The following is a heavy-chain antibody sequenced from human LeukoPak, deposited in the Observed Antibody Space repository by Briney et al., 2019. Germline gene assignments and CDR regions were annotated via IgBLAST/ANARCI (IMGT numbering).Heavy chain of an antibody. CDR2: IYTSGST. CDR3: ARDRMQATGDWFDP. D-gene: IGHD5-12*01. J-gene: IGHJ5*02. Sequence: SYTLSLTWPVSGYSIGSYNRSWIGHTAEKGLERIGRIYTSGSTTYNPSLKSRVTMSVDTSKNQFSLKLSSVTAADTAVYYCARDRMQATGDWFDPWGQGTLVTVSS. V-gene: IGHV4-4*07. CDR1: GYSIGSYN.